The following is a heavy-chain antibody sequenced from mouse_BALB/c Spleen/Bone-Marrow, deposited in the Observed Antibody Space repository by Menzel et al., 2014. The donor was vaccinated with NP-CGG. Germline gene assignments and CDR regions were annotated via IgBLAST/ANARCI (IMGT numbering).Heavy chain of an antibody. V-gene: IGHV14-3*02. J-gene: IGHJ3*01. CDR2: IDPANGNT. CDR3: ARSGGYSNYLAWFAY. Sequence: EVKLMESGAELVKPGASVKLSCTASGFNIKDTYMHWVKQRPEQGLEWIGRIDPANGNTKYDPKFQGKPTITADTSSNTAYLQRSSLTSEDTAVEYCARSGGYSNYLAWFAYRGQGTLVTGSA. CDR1: GFNIKDTY. D-gene: IGHD2-5*01.